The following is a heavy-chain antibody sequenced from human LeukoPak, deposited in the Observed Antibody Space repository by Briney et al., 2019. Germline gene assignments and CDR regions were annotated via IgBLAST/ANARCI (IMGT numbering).Heavy chain of an antibody. CDR3: ARDRGWNDDNWFDP. V-gene: IGHV1-69*06. CDR2: IIPIFGTA. Sequence: ASVKVSCKASGGTFSSYAISWVRQAPVQGLEWMGGIIPIFGTANYAQKFQGRVTITADKSTSTAYMELSSLRSEDTAVYYCARDRGWNDDNWFDPWGQGTLVTVSS. D-gene: IGHD1-1*01. J-gene: IGHJ5*02. CDR1: GGTFSSYA.